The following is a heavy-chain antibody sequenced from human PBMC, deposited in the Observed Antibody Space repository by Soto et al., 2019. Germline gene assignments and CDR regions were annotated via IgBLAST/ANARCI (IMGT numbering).Heavy chain of an antibody. D-gene: IGHD3-10*01. J-gene: IGHJ4*02. CDR1: GFTFSSYS. V-gene: IGHV3-21*01. CDR2: ISSSSSYI. CDR3: ARALTPTYYYGSGSYYNFDY. Sequence: PGGSLRLSCAASGFTFSSYSMNWVRQAPGKGLEWVSFISSSSSYIYYADSVEGRFTISRDNAKNSLYLQMNSLRAEDTAVYYCARALTPTYYYGSGSYYNFDYWGQGTLVTVSS.